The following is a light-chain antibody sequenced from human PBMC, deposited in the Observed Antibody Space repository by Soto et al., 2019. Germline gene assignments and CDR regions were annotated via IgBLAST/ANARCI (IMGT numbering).Light chain of an antibody. CDR3: CSYAGSSTWV. V-gene: IGLV2-23*01. J-gene: IGLJ1*01. Sequence: QSVRTQPASVSGSPGQSITISCTGTSSDVGSYNLVSWYQQHPGKAPKLMIYEGSKRPSGVSNRFSGSKSGNTASLTISGLQAEDEADYYCCSYAGSSTWVFGTGTKVTVL. CDR1: SSDVGSYNL. CDR2: EGS.